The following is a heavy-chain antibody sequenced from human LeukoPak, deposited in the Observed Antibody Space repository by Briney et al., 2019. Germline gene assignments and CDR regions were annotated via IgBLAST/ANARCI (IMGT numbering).Heavy chain of an antibody. D-gene: IGHD3-3*01. CDR3: AKALGDFWSGSLGYYYYMDV. CDR1: GFTFSSYA. J-gene: IGHJ6*03. Sequence: PGGSRRLSCAASGFTFSSYAMSWVRQAPGKGLEWVSAISGSGGSTYYADSVKGRFTISRDNSKNTLYLQMNSLRAEDTAVYYCAKALGDFWSGSLGYYYYMDVWGKGTTVTVSS. V-gene: IGHV3-23*01. CDR2: ISGSGGST.